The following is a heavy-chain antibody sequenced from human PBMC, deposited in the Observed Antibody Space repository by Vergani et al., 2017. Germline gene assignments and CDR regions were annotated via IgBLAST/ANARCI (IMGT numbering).Heavy chain of an antibody. V-gene: IGHV1-69-2*01. CDR3: ATPQTVTTGGMEV. Sequence: EVQLVQSGAEVKKPGATLKISCKVSGYTFTDHYMPWVKQAPGKGLEWIGLVDPEDGETIYAEKFKGRVTIAADTSTDTAHLELSSLRSEDTAVYYCATPQTVTTGGMEVWGQGTTVIVSS. CDR1: GYTFTDHY. CDR2: VDPEDGET. D-gene: IGHD4-17*01. J-gene: IGHJ6*02.